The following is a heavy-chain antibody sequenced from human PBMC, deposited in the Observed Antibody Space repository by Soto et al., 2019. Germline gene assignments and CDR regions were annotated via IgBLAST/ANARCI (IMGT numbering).Heavy chain of an antibody. CDR2: ISYDGSNK. V-gene: IGHV3-30*18. J-gene: IGHJ4*02. Sequence: QVQLVESGGGVVQPGRSLRLSCAASGFTFSSYGMHWVRQAPGKGLEWVAVISYDGSNKYYADSVKGRFTTSRDNSKNPMYLQMNSLKAEDTAVYYCAKPNPPYYDILTGHFDYWGQGTLATVSS. D-gene: IGHD3-9*01. CDR1: GFTFSSYG. CDR3: AKPNPPYYDILTGHFDY.